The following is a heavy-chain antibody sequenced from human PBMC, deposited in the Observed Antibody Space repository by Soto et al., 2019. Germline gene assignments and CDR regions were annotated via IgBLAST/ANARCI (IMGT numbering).Heavy chain of an antibody. CDR1: GFTFSDAW. CDR3: TTDRVRRAGYAQDY. Sequence: EVQLVESGGGLVQPGGSLRLSCAASGFTFSDAWMSWVRQAPGKGLEWVGRIKSKTDGGTTDYAAPVKGRFTISRDDSKDTLYLQMNSLKTDDSAVYYCTTDRVRRAGYAQDYWGQGTLVTVSS. D-gene: IGHD5-18*01. J-gene: IGHJ4*02. V-gene: IGHV3-15*01. CDR2: IKSKTDGGTT.